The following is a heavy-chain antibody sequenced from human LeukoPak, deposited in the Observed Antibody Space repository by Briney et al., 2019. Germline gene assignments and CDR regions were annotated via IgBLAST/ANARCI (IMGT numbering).Heavy chain of an antibody. CDR1: GYSFSDFW. CDR2: IYPSDTET. V-gene: IGHV5-51*01. CDR3: ARLPVSGTHFDT. D-gene: IGHD1-7*01. J-gene: IGHJ4*02. Sequence: GASLKISCTGSGYSFSDFWIAWVRQLPGEGLEWMGMIYPSDTETKYSPSFQGQVTISADKSTSTASLHWNTLKASDSAIYYCARLPVSGTHFDTWGRGTLVTVSS.